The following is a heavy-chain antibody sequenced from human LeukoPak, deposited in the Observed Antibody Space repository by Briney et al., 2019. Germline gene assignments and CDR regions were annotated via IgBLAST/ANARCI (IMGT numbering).Heavy chain of an antibody. J-gene: IGHJ4*02. V-gene: IGHV3-23*01. CDR1: GFTFSSYA. D-gene: IGHD6-13*01. CDR2: ISGSGDST. CDR3: AKTRPLDSSSWSHGDY. Sequence: GGSLRLSCAASGFTFSSYAMSWVRQAPGKGLEWVSAISGSGDSTYYGDSVKGRFTISRDNSKNTPYLQMNSLRAEDTAVYYCAKTRPLDSSSWSHGDYWGQGTLVTVSS.